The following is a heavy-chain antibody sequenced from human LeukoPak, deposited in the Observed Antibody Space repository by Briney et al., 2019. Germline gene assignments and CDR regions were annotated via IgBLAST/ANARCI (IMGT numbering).Heavy chain of an antibody. J-gene: IGHJ6*03. CDR3: ARDSSLHGCSSGWYSYYYYMDV. D-gene: IGHD6-19*01. V-gene: IGHV4-59*01. CDR1: GGSISSYY. CDR2: IYYSGST. Sequence: SETLSLTCTVSGGSISSYYWSWIRQPPGKGLEWIGYIYYSGSTNYNPSLKSRVTISVDTSKNQFSLKLSSVTAADTAVYYCARDSSLHGCSSGWYSYYYYMDVWGKGTTVTVSS.